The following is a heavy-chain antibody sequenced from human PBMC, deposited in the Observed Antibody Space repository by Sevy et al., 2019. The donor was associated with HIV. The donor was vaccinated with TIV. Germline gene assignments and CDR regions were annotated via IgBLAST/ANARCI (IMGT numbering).Heavy chain of an antibody. CDR3: AREFGRDAFDI. J-gene: IGHJ3*02. Sequence: LSLTCVASGFTFSNYEMNWVRQAPGKGLEWVSYITGSGNIIYYADSVKGRFTISRDNAKNSLNLQMNSLRTEDTAIYYCAREFGRDAFDIWGQGTMVTVSS. D-gene: IGHD1-26*01. V-gene: IGHV3-48*03. CDR1: GFTFSNYE. CDR2: ITGSGNII.